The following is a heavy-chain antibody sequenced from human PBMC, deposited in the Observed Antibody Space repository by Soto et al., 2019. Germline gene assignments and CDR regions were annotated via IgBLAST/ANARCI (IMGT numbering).Heavy chain of an antibody. J-gene: IGHJ4*02. D-gene: IGHD6-13*01. CDR3: ARAPMAAAWCIDY. CDR1: GYSFTSDW. Sequence: GEFLKISCKGSGYSFTSDWISWVRQMPGKGLEWMGRIDPSDSYTNYSPSFQGHVTISADKSISTAYLQWSSLKASDTAMYYCARAPMAAAWCIDYSGQGTLVTVSS. V-gene: IGHV5-10-1*01. CDR2: IDPSDSYT.